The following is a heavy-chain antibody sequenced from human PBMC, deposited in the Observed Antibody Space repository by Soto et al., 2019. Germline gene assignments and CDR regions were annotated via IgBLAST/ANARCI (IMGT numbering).Heavy chain of an antibody. CDR2: IAHDGSNK. Sequence: QVQLVESGGGVVQPGRSLRLSCAASGFTFSSYGMHWVRQAPGKGLEWVAVIAHDGSNKYFADSVKGRFTISRDNSQNTLYLKMNSLTAEDTAAYYCANHHLAVASYFHGMDVWGQGTTVTVSS. J-gene: IGHJ6*02. D-gene: IGHD6-19*01. CDR1: GFTFSSYG. V-gene: IGHV3-30*18. CDR3: ANHHLAVASYFHGMDV.